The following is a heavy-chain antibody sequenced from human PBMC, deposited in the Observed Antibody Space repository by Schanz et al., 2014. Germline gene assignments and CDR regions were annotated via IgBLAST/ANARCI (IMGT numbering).Heavy chain of an antibody. V-gene: IGHV1-8*01. D-gene: IGHD4-17*01. J-gene: IGHJ4*02. CDR3: AVHYGDRPL. CDR1: GYSLNELS. CDR2: MNPTTGNR. Sequence: QVQLVQSGAEVKKPGASVKVSCKVSGYSLNELSMHWVRQAPGQGLEWMGWMNPTTGNRGYAQNFQGRVTMTRDTSLKTACMEMTDLKFEDVCLYYCAVHYGDRPLWGQGTLIAVSP.